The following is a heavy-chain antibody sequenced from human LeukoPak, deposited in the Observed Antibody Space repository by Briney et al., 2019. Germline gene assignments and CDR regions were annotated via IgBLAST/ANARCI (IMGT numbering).Heavy chain of an antibody. CDR3: AREGGGRYYFDSSGYYRYFDY. CDR2: IYDSGGT. J-gene: IGHJ4*02. CDR1: GGPFSGYY. V-gene: IGHV4-59*01. D-gene: IGHD3-22*01. Sequence: SETLSLTCAVYGGPFSGYYWSWIRQPPGKGLEWIGFIYDSGGTNYNPSLKSRVTISVDTSKNQFSLKLSSVTAADTAVYYCAREGGGRYYFDSSGYYRYFDYWGQGTLVTVSS.